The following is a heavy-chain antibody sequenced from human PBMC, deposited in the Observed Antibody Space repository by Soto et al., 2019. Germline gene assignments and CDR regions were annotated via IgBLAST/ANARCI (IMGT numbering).Heavy chain of an antibody. CDR1: GDTFDTFA. Sequence: QVQLVQSGAEVLKPGSSVKVSCKASGDTFDTFAISWVRQSPGQGVEWIGGIIPIFRTPDYAQKVQCRVTITADVSTSTAYMELSSLRSEDTAVYYCALNIALKQLGGNYYYALDVWGQGTTVTVSS. D-gene: IGHD1-1*01. J-gene: IGHJ6*02. V-gene: IGHV1-69*12. CDR3: ALNIALKQLGGNYYYALDV. CDR2: IIPIFRTP.